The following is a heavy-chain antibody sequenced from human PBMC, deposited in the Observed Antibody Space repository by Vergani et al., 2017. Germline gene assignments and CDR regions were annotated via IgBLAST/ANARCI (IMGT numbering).Heavy chain of an antibody. V-gene: IGHV4-30-2*01. Sequence: QLRLQESGSGLVKPSQTLSLTCAVSGGSISSGGYSWSWIRQPPGKGLEWIGYIYHSGCTYYNPSLKSRVTISVDRSKNQFSLKLSSVTAADTAVYYCAGTYCGGDCYSYDYWGQGTLVTVSS. CDR3: AGTYCGGDCYSYDY. CDR1: GGSISSGGYS. J-gene: IGHJ4*02. D-gene: IGHD2-21*02. CDR2: IYHSGCT.